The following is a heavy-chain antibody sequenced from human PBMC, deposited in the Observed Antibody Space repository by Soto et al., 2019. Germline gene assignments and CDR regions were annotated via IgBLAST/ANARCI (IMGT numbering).Heavy chain of an antibody. J-gene: IGHJ3*02. D-gene: IGHD3-22*01. Sequence: ASVKVSCKASGYTFTGYYMHWVRQAPGQGLEWMGWINPNSGGTNYAQKFQGWVTMTRDTSISTAYMELSRLRSDDTAVYYCARLNYYYDSSGPRAFDIWGQGIMVTVSS. CDR3: ARLNYYYDSSGPRAFDI. CDR2: INPNSGGT. V-gene: IGHV1-2*04. CDR1: GYTFTGYY.